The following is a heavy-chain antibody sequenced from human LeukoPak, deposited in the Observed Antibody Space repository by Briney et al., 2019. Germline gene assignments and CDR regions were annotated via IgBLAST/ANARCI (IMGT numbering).Heavy chain of an antibody. V-gene: IGHV1-3*01. J-gene: IGHJ6*04. Sequence: ASVKVSCKASGYTFTSYAMHWVRQAPGQRLEWMGWINAGNGNTKYSQKFQGRVTITRDTSASTAYMELSSLRSEDTAVYYCARTMVRGVIISYYYYGMVVWGKGTTVTVSS. CDR3: ARTMVRGVIISYYYYGMVV. CDR2: INAGNGNT. CDR1: GYTFTSYA. D-gene: IGHD3-10*01.